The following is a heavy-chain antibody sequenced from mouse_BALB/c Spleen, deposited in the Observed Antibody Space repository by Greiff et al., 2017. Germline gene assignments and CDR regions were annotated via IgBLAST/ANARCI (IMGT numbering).Heavy chain of an antibody. J-gene: IGHJ2*01. D-gene: IGHD2-1*01. Sequence: EVKVVESGGGLVKPGGSLKLSCAASGFAFSSYDMSWVRQTPEKRLEWVAYISSGGGSTYYPDTVKGRFTISRDNAKNTLYLQMSSLKSEDTAMYYCARHDYGNYLDYWGQGTTLTVSS. CDR2: ISSGGGST. CDR1: GFAFSSYD. CDR3: ARHDYGNYLDY. V-gene: IGHV5-12-1*01.